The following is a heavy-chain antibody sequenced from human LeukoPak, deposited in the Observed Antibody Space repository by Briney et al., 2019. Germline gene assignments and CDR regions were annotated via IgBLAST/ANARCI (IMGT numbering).Heavy chain of an antibody. CDR2: ISGSGGST. V-gene: IGHV3-23*01. CDR3: AKGPERYCSGGSCYSDY. Sequence: GGSLRLSCAASGFSFSSYAMSWVRQASGKGLEWVSAISGSGGSTYYADSVKGRFTISRDNSKNTLYLQMNSLRAEDTAVYYCAKGPERYCSGGSCYSDYWGQGALVTVSS. D-gene: IGHD2-15*01. CDR1: GFSFSSYA. J-gene: IGHJ4*02.